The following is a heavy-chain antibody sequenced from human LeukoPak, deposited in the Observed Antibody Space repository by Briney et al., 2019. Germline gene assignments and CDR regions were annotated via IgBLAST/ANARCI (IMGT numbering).Heavy chain of an antibody. CDR1: GYSFTSYW. Sequence: GESLKISCKGSGYSFTSYWIGWVRQVPGKGLEWMGIIYPGDSDTRYSPSFQGQVTISADKSISTAYLQWSSLKASDTAMYYCARQSDGVTTVVTRSAYYYYGMDVWGQGTTVTVSS. CDR3: ARQSDGVTTVVTRSAYYYYGMDV. D-gene: IGHD4-23*01. CDR2: IYPGDSDT. V-gene: IGHV5-51*01. J-gene: IGHJ6*02.